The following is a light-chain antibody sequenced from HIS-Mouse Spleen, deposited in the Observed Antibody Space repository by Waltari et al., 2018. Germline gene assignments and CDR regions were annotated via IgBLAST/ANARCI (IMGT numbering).Light chain of an antibody. Sequence: SYELTQPPSVSVSPGQTASITCSGDKLGDKYACWYQQKPGQSPVLVIYQDSKRPSGIPERFSGSNSGNTATLTISGTQAMDEADYCCQAWDSSTANVVFGGGTKLTVL. CDR3: QAWDSSTANVV. CDR1: KLGDKY. J-gene: IGLJ2*01. CDR2: QDS. V-gene: IGLV3-1*01.